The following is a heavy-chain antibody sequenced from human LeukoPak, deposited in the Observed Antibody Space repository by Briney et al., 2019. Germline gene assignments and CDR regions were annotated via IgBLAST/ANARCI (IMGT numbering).Heavy chain of an antibody. CDR3: ARENRYSGSYYFDY. CDR2: IWYDGSNK. D-gene: IGHD1-26*01. V-gene: IGHV3-33*08. CDR1: GFPFSSYG. J-gene: IGHJ4*02. Sequence: PGGSLRLSCSASGFPFSSYGMHWVRQAPGKGLEWVAVIWYDGSNKYYADSVKGRFTISRDNSKNTLYLQMNSLRAEDTAVYYCARENRYSGSYYFDYWGQGTLVTVSS.